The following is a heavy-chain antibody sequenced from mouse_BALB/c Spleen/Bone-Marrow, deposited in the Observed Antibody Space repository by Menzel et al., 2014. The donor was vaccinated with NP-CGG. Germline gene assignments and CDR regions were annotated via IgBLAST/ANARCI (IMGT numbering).Heavy chain of an antibody. CDR3: ARSAYYWSLFAY. D-gene: IGHD2-14*01. CDR1: GYTFTSYT. Sequence: VKLQESGAELARPGASVKMSCKASGYTFTSYTMHWVKQRPGQGLEWIGYINPSSGYANYNQKFKDKATLTADKSSSTAYMQLSSLTSEDSAVYYCARSAYYWSLFAYWGQGTLVTVSA. CDR2: INPSSGYA. J-gene: IGHJ3*01. V-gene: IGHV1-4*01.